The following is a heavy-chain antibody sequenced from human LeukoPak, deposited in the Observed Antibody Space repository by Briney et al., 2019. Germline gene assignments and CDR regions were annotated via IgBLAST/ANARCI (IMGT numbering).Heavy chain of an antibody. CDR1: GFTFSTYV. CDR2: ISSNGDNT. Sequence: GGSLRLYCSVSGFTFSTYVMHWARQAPGKGLEYVSAISSNGDNTYYADSVKGRFTISRDNSKNTLYLQMSSLRADDTAVYYCVRGTGYWGQGTLVTVSS. CDR3: VRGTGY. J-gene: IGHJ4*02. V-gene: IGHV3-64D*06.